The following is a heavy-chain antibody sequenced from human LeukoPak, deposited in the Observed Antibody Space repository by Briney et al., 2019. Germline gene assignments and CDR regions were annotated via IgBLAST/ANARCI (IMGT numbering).Heavy chain of an antibody. J-gene: IGHJ4*02. CDR3: AKETGAAFRYYFDY. CDR2: ISGSGRGSNT. V-gene: IGHV3-23*01. D-gene: IGHD3-3*02. CDR1: GFTFSPYA. Sequence: GGSLRLSCAASGFTFSPYAMSWVRQAPGKGLEWVSNISGSGRGSNTYYADSVKGRFTIPRDNSKNTLYLQMNSLRAEDTAVYYCAKETGAAFRYYFDYWGQGTLVTVSS.